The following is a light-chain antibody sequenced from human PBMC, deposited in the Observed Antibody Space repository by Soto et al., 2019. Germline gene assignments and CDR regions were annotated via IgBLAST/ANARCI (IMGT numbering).Light chain of an antibody. CDR3: LLSYSAVRI. V-gene: IGLV7-46*01. Sequence: QAVVTQEPSLTVSPGGTVTLTCGSSTGAVTSGHYPYWFQQKPGQAPRTLIYDTTNKHSWTPARFSGSLLGGKAALTLSGAQPEDEADHYCLLSYSAVRIFGGGTQLTVL. CDR2: DTT. J-gene: IGLJ2*01. CDR1: TGAVTSGHY.